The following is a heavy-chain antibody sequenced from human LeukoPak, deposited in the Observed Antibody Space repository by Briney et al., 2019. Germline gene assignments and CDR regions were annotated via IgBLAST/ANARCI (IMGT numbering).Heavy chain of an antibody. CDR3: ARGYCGGDCYIDY. J-gene: IGHJ4*02. V-gene: IGHV4-59*01. Sequence: SETLSLTCTVSGGSISSYYWSWIRQPPGKGLEWIGYIYYSGSTNCNPSLKSRVTISVDTSKNQFSLKLSSVTAADTAVYYCARGYCGGDCYIDYWGQGTLVTVSS. CDR1: GGSISSYY. D-gene: IGHD2-21*02. CDR2: IYYSGST.